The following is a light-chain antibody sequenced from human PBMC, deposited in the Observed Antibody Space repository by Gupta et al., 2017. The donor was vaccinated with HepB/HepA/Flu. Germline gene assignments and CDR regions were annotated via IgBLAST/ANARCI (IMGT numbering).Light chain of an antibody. V-gene: IGLV1-47*02. J-gene: IGLJ1*01. CDR3: AAWDNSLIAYV. CDR2: NDD. CDR1: SSNVGRDN. Sequence: QPVLTQPPSASGTPGQRAAISCSGSSSNVGRDNVYWYRQLPGTAPKLLIYNDDRRPSGVPDRFSGSKSGTSASLAISGLRSEDEADYYCAAWDNSLIAYVFGTGTWVTVL.